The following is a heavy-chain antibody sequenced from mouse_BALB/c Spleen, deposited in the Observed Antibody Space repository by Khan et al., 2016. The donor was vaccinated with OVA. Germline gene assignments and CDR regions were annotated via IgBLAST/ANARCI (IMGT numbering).Heavy chain of an antibody. V-gene: IGHV3-2*02. CDR2: ISYSGRT. Sequence: EVKLEVSGPGLVKPSQSLSLTCTVTGYSITSNYAWNWIRQFPGNKLEWMGYISYSGRTSYIPSLKSRISITRDTSKNQFFLQLNSVTTEDTATDYCARGNYYGYAMDYWGQGTSVTVSS. CDR1: GYSITSNYA. J-gene: IGHJ4*01. D-gene: IGHD1-1*01. CDR3: ARGNYYGYAMDY.